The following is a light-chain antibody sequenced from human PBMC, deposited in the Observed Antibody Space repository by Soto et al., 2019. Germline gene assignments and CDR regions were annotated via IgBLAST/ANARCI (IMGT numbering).Light chain of an antibody. J-gene: IGKJ4*01. CDR3: QQYNDWPLT. CDR1: QSVRNN. Sequence: EIVMTQSPATLSVSPGERATVPCRARQSVRNNLAWYQQKPGQAPRLLIYGASTRATGIPARFSGRGSGTEFTLTISSLQSEDFAVYYCQQYNDWPLTFGGGTKVDIE. V-gene: IGKV3-15*01. CDR2: GAS.